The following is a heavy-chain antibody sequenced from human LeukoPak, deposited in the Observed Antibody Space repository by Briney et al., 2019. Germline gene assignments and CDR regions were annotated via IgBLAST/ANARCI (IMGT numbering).Heavy chain of an antibody. CDR1: GGSINIYY. J-gene: IGHJ4*02. Sequence: SETLSLTCTVSGGSINIYYWSWIRQPPGKGLEWIGYIYCSGSTKYNPSLKSRVTISVDTPKNQFSLNLSSATAADAALYYSARGGRYDVLTGYYGFDYWGQGTLVTVSS. CDR2: IYCSGST. CDR3: ARGGRYDVLTGYYGFDY. D-gene: IGHD3-9*01. V-gene: IGHV4-59*01.